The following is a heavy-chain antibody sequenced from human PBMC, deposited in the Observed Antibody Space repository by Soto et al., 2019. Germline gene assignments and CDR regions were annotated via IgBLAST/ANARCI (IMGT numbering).Heavy chain of an antibody. CDR2: ISSSSSYI. CDR1: GFTFSSYS. CDR3: ARVGIWTTVTYVDY. J-gene: IGHJ4*02. V-gene: IGHV3-21*01. D-gene: IGHD4-17*01. Sequence: GGSLRLSCAASGFTFSSYSMNWVRQAPGKGLEWVSSISSSSSYIYYADSVKGRFTISRDNAKNSLYLKMNSLRAEDTAVYYCARVGIWTTVTYVDYWGQGTLVTVSS.